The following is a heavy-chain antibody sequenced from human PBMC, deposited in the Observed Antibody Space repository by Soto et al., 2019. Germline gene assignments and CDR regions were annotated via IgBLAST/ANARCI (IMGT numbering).Heavy chain of an antibody. CDR1: RFSFSNYA. CDR3: STDPNGDYIGAFDN. V-gene: IGHV3-23*01. CDR2: ITGSGGGT. D-gene: IGHD4-17*01. Sequence: EVQLLESGGRLVPPGGSLRLSCAGSRFSFSNYAMTWARQAPGEGLEWVSSITGSGGGTTYADSVKGRFTISRDNSKNILYLQMDSLRVDDTAVYYCSTDPNGDYIGAFDNWGQGTMVTVSS. J-gene: IGHJ3*02.